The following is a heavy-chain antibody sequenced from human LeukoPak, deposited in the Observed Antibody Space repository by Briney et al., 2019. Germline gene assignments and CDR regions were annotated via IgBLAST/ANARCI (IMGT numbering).Heavy chain of an antibody. CDR2: IKQDGSEK. CDR3: AKDSIVGASRGEFDY. Sequence: GTSLRLSCAASGFTFSSYAIHWVRQAPGKGLEWVANIKQDGSEKYYVDSVKGRFTISRDNSKNTLYLQMNSLRAEDTAVYYCAKDSIVGASRGEFDYWGQGTLVTVSS. CDR1: GFTFSSYA. J-gene: IGHJ4*02. D-gene: IGHD1-26*01. V-gene: IGHV3-7*01.